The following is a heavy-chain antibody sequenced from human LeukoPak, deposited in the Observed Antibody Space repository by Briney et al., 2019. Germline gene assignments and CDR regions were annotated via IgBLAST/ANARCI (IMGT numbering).Heavy chain of an antibody. CDR2: ISSSSSYI. CDR3: ARDDDSWSGSGDY. V-gene: IGHV3-21*01. J-gene: IGHJ4*02. CDR1: GFTFSSYS. Sequence: GGSLRLSCAASGFTFSSYSMNWVRQAPGKGLEWVSSISSSSSYIYYADSVKGRFTISRDNAKNSLYLQMNSLRAEDTAVYYCARDDDSWSGSGDYWGQGTLVTVSS. D-gene: IGHD3-3*01.